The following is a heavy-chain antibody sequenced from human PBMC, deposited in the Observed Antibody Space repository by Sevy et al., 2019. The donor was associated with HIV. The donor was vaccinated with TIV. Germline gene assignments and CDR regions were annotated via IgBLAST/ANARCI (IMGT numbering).Heavy chain of an antibody. V-gene: IGHV3-20*04. J-gene: IGHJ4*02. CDR3: ARVSGQQLVGGSFDY. D-gene: IGHD6-13*01. CDR2: VNWNGGST. CDR1: GFTFSSYW. Sequence: GGSLRLSCAASGFTFSSYWMHWVRQGLGKGLEWVSGVNWNGGSTAYADSVKGRFTISRDNAKNSLYLQMNNLRAEDTALYYCARVSGQQLVGGSFDYWGQGTLVTVSS.